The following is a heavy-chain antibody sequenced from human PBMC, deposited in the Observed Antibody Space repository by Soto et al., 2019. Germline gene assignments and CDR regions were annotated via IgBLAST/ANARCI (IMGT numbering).Heavy chain of an antibody. D-gene: IGHD3-10*01. J-gene: IGHJ4*02. V-gene: IGHV3-23*01. Sequence: EVRLLESGGGLVQPGGSLRLSCAASGFTFSVYAMSWVRQAPGKGLEWVSGISGSGDSTHYADSVKGRFTVSSDNSKSMLYLHTNSLRAEDTAIYYCAKALYGGFTYWGQGTLVTVSS. CDR1: GFTFSVYA. CDR2: ISGSGDST. CDR3: AKALYGGFTY.